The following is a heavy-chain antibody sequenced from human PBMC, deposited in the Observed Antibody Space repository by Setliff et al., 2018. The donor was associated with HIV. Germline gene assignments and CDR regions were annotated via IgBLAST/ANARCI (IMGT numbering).Heavy chain of an antibody. CDR2: LFYSGST. D-gene: IGHD2-15*01. CDR3: ARTPQEVVVVAATRPYYYYYMDV. Sequence: SETLSLTCTVSGGSISDISYYWGWIRQPPGKGLEWIGSLFYSGSTYYNPSLKSRVTISEDTSKNQFSLKLSSVTAADTAVYYCARTPQEVVVVAATRPYYYYYMDVWGIGTTVTVSS. V-gene: IGHV4-39*07. CDR1: GGSISDISYY. J-gene: IGHJ6*03.